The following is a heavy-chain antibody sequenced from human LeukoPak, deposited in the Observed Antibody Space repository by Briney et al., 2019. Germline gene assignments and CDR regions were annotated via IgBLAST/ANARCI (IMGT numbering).Heavy chain of an antibody. V-gene: IGHV4-4*07. CDR3: ARAIAAAGTDSLRWFDP. D-gene: IGHD6-13*01. CDR1: GGSINSYY. Sequence: SETLSLTCTVSGGSINSYYWSWIRQPAGKGLEWIGRIYTSGSTNYNPSLKSRVTMSVDTSKNQFSLKLSSVTAADTAVYYCARAIAAAGTDSLRWFDPWGQGTLVTVSS. CDR2: IYTSGST. J-gene: IGHJ5*02.